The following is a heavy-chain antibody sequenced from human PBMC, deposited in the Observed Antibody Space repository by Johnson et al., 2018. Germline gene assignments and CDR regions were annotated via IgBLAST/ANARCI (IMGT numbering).Heavy chain of an antibody. CDR2: IIPLFGTA. J-gene: IGHJ1*01. CDR3: ARDRGVGAPEYFQH. CDR1: GGTFSSYA. Sequence: VQLVESGAEVKKPGSSGKVSCQASGGTFSSYAISWVRQAPGQGLEWMGGIIPLFGTATYAQKFQGRVTITADESTSTAYPELSSLRSEDTDVYYWARDRGVGAPEYFQHWGQGTLVTVSS. D-gene: IGHD1-26*01. V-gene: IGHV1-69*01.